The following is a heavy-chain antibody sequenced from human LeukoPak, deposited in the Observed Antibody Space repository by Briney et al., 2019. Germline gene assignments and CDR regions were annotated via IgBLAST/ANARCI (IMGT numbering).Heavy chain of an antibody. Sequence: GGSLRLSCAASGFTFSSYGMHWGRQAPGKGLEWVAVISYDGSNKYYADSVKGRFTISRDNSKNTLYLQMNSLRAEDTAVYYCAKDASDYYGSGSVPYYFDYWGQGTLVTVSS. CDR3: AKDASDYYGSGSVPYYFDY. CDR2: ISYDGSNK. D-gene: IGHD3-10*01. V-gene: IGHV3-30*18. CDR1: GFTFSSYG. J-gene: IGHJ4*02.